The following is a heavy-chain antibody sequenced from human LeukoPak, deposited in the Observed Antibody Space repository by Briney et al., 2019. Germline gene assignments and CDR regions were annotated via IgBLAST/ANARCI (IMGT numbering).Heavy chain of an antibody. CDR2: ISYDGSNK. D-gene: IGHD4-11*01. J-gene: IGHJ4*02. CDR1: GFTFSSYA. Sequence: GGSLRLSCAASGFTFSSYAMHWVRQAPGKGLGWVAVISYDGSNKYYADSVKGRFTISRDNSKNTLYLQMNSLRAEDTAVYYCARDTMMTTVTIDYWGQGTLVTVSS. CDR3: ARDTMMTTVTIDY. V-gene: IGHV3-30-3*01.